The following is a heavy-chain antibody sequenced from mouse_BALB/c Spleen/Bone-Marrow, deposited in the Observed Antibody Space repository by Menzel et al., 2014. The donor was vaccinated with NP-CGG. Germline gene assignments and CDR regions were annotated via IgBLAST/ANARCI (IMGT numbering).Heavy chain of an antibody. V-gene: IGHV5-17*02. Sequence: EVQLVESWGGLVQPGGSRKLSCAASGFTFSSLGMHWVRQAPEKGLEWVAYISSGSSTVYYADKVMGRFTISRDNPKNTLFLQMTSLRSEDTAMYYCARSGSSSGYFDYWGQGTTLTVSS. CDR3: ARSGSSSGYFDY. CDR2: ISSGSSTV. CDR1: GFTFSSLG. D-gene: IGHD1-1*01. J-gene: IGHJ2*01.